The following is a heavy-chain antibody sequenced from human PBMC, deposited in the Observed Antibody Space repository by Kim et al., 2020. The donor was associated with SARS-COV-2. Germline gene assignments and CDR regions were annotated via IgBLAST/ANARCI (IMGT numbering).Heavy chain of an antibody. J-gene: IGHJ2*01. Sequence: GGSLRLSCTASGFTFSAYWMHWVRQAPGKGLVWVSRITDTGNVQNYADSVKGRFTSSRDNAKNTLYLQMNSLRAEDTAVYYCARDWGFPDHDWRFDLWGRGTLVTVS. CDR1: GFTFSAYW. CDR3: ARDWGFPDHDWRFDL. V-gene: IGHV3-74*01. D-gene: IGHD3-16*01. CDR2: ITDTGNVQ.